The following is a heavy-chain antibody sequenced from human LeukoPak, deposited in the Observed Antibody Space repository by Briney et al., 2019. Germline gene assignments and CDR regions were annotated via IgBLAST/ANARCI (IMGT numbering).Heavy chain of an antibody. V-gene: IGHV3-23*01. CDR2: ISGSGGST. CDR1: GFTFNYHA. J-gene: IGHJ4*02. D-gene: IGHD4-11*01. CDR3: AKSRVTVTPKYFDS. Sequence: GGSLRLSCAASGFTFNYHAMSWVRQAPGKGLEWVSAISGSGGSTYYADSVKGRFTISRDNSKNTLYLQMNSLRAEDTAVYYCAKSRVTVTPKYFDSWGQGTLVTVSS.